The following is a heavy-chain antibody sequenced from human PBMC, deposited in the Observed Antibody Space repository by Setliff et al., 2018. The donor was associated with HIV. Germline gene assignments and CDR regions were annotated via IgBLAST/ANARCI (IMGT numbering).Heavy chain of an antibody. CDR2: ISSSSSYT. CDR1: GFTFSSYS. J-gene: IGHJ4*02. Sequence: GGSLRLSCAASGFTFSSYSMNWVRQDTGKGLEWVSYISSSSSYTHYADSVKGRFTISRDNVKNSLYLQMNSLRAEDTAVYYCARDRYIGSSTDYWGQGTLVTVSS. V-gene: IGHV3-21*01. D-gene: IGHD1-26*01. CDR3: ARDRYIGSSTDY.